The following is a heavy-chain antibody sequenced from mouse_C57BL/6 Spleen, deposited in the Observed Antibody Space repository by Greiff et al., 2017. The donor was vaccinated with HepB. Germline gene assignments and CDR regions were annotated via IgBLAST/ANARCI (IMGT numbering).Heavy chain of an antibody. Sequence: QVQLQQSGPGLVQPSQSLSITCTVSGFSLTSYGVHWVRQSPGKGLEWLGVIWRGGSTDYNAAFMSRLSITKDNSKSQVIFKMNSLQADDTAIYCCAKDWDYDEAMDYWGQGTSVTVSS. CDR3: AKDWDYDEAMDY. D-gene: IGHD2-4*01. CDR1: GFSLTSYG. CDR2: IWRGGST. V-gene: IGHV2-5*01. J-gene: IGHJ4*01.